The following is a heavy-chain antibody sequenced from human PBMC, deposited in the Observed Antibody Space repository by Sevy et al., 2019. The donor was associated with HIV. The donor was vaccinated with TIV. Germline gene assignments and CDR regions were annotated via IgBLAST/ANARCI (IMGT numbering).Heavy chain of an antibody. Sequence: GGSLRLSCAASGFTFSSYEMNWVRQAPGKGLEWLSHISSSGSSMYYADSVKGRFTISRDNAKNSLYLQMNSLRAEDTAVYYCARGGRRIDVYNRKDAFDIWGQGTMVTVS. CDR1: GFTFSSYE. J-gene: IGHJ3*02. CDR2: ISSSGSSM. D-gene: IGHD1-20*01. V-gene: IGHV3-48*03. CDR3: ARGGRRIDVYNRKDAFDI.